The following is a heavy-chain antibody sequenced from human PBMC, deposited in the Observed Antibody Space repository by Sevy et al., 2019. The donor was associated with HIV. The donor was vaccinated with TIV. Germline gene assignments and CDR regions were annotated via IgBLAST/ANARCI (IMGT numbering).Heavy chain of an antibody. V-gene: IGHV3-43*01. CDR2: ISWDGGST. CDR1: GFTFDDYT. J-gene: IGHJ4*02. Sequence: GESLKISCAASGFTFDDYTMHWVRQAPGKGLEWVSLISWDGGSTYHADSVKGRFTISRDNSRNSLDLQMNSLRTEDTALYYCAKDIGYYERSGYGFDYWGQGTLVTVSS. CDR3: AKDIGYYERSGYGFDY. D-gene: IGHD3-22*01.